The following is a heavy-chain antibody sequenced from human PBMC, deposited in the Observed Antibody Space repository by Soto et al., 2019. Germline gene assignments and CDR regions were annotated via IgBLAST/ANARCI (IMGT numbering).Heavy chain of an antibody. CDR2: SRNKANSYNP. D-gene: IGHD3-16*01. CDR3: ARDTGGSYDY. CDR1: GFSFSDYY. V-gene: IGHV3-72*01. J-gene: IGHJ4*02. Sequence: EVKLLESGGGLVQPGGSLRLSCAASGFSFSDYYMDWVRQVPGKGLEWVGRSRNKANSYNPEYAPSVKDRFSISRDNSKDSMYLQMNSRKTEDTAVYYCARDTGGSYDYWGQGALVTVSS.